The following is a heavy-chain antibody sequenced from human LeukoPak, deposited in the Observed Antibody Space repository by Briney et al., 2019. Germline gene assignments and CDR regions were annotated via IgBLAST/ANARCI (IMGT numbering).Heavy chain of an antibody. J-gene: IGHJ6*04. Sequence: RPGGSLRLSCAASGFTFSSYSMNWVRQAPGKGLEWVSYISSSGSTIYYADSVKGRFTISRDNAKNSLYLQMNRLRAEDTAVYYCAELGITMIGGVWGKGTTVTISS. CDR2: ISSSGSTI. CDR1: GFTFSSYS. D-gene: IGHD3-10*02. V-gene: IGHV3-48*04. CDR3: AELGITMIGGV.